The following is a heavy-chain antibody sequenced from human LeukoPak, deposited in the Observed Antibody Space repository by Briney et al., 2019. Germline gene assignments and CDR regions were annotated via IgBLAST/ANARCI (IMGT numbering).Heavy chain of an antibody. CDR1: GYTFTSYD. CDR3: AREGEYYYDSSGYLYYYYYGMDV. J-gene: IGHJ6*02. D-gene: IGHD3-22*01. CDR2: MNPNSGNT. Sequence: ASVKVSCKASGYTFTSYDINWVRQATGQGLEWMGWMNPNSGNTNYAQNFQGRVIMTTDTSTSTAYMELRSLRSDDTALYFCAREGEYYYDSSGYLYYYYYGMDVWGQGTTVTVSS. V-gene: IGHV1-8*01.